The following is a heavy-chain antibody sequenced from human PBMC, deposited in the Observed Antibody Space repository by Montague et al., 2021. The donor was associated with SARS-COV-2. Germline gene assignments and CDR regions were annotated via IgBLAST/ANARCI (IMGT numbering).Heavy chain of an antibody. CDR1: GGSISSGSYY. J-gene: IGHJ6*02. V-gene: IGHV4-61*02. D-gene: IGHD3-9*01. CDR3: ARRLNYDILTGGALQYYYGMDV. CDR2: IYTSGST. Sequence: TLSLTCTVSGGSISSGSYYWSWIRQPAGKGLEWIGRIYTSGSTNHNPSLKSRVTISVDTSKNQFSLKLSSVTAADTAVYYCARRLNYDILTGGALQYYYGMDVWGQGTTVTVSS.